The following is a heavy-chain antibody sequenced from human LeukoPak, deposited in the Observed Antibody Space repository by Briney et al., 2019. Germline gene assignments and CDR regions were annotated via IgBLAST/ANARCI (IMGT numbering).Heavy chain of an antibody. CDR2: MNPNSGNT. D-gene: IGHD3-10*01. Sequence: RASVKVSCKASGYTFTSYDINWVRQATGQGLEWMGWMNPNSGNTGYAQKFQGRVTMTRNTSISTAYMELSRLRSDDTAVYYCARSGFVFWFDPWGQGTLVTVSS. V-gene: IGHV1-8*01. CDR1: GYTFTSYD. J-gene: IGHJ5*02. CDR3: ARSGFVFWFDP.